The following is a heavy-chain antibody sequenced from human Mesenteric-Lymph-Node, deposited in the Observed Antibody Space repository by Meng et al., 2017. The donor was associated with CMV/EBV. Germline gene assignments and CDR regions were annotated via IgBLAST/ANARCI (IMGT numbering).Heavy chain of an antibody. D-gene: IGHD1-26*01. CDR1: GFPFSSYS. V-gene: IGHV3-48*04. Sequence: GESLKISCAASGFPFSSYSMNWVRQAPGKGLEWISYMSSSSSIIYYADSVKGRFTIPRDNAKNSLYLQMNSLRAEDTAVYYCARDPSPIEIVGGPRGYWGQGTLVTVSS. CDR2: MSSSSSII. J-gene: IGHJ4*02. CDR3: ARDPSPIEIVGGPRGY.